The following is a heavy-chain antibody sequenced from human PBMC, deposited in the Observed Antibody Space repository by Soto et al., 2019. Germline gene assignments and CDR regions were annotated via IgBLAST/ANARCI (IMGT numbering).Heavy chain of an antibody. J-gene: IGHJ4*02. V-gene: IGHV3-9*01. CDR3: AKGYNYDRSGNPDY. Sequence: GGSLRLSCAASGFTFDDYAMHWVRQAPGKGLEWVSGINWNSGSIGYADSVKGRFTISRDNAKNSLYLQMNSLRTEDTALYYCAKGYNYDRSGNPDYWGQGTLVTVSS. D-gene: IGHD3-22*01. CDR1: GFTFDDYA. CDR2: INWNSGSI.